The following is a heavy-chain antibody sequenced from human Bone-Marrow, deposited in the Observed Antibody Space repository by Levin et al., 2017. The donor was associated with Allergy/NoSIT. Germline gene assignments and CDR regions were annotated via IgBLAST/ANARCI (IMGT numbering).Heavy chain of an antibody. CDR3: APRVGN. CDR2: IGSSGSPI. J-gene: IGHJ4*02. CDR1: GFIFSSRE. V-gene: IGHV3-48*03. D-gene: IGHD1-26*01. Sequence: PGGSLRLSCAASGFIFSSREMTWVRQAPGKGLEWISYIGSSGSPIFYADSVKGRFTISRDNAKDSLYLQMNSLRAEDTAVYYCAPRVGNWGQGTLVTVSS.